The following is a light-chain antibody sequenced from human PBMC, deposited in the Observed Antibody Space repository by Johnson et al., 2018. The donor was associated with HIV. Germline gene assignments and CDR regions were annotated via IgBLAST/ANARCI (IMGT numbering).Light chain of an antibody. CDR2: DNN. CDR3: GTWDNSLSAYV. CDR1: SSNIGNNR. V-gene: IGLV1-51*01. Sequence: QSVLTQPPSVSAAPGQKVTISCSGSSSNIGNNRVSWYQQLPGTAPNLLIYDNNKRPSGIPDRFSGSKSGTSATLGITGLPTGDEADYYCGTWDNSLSAYVFGTGTKVTVL. J-gene: IGLJ1*01.